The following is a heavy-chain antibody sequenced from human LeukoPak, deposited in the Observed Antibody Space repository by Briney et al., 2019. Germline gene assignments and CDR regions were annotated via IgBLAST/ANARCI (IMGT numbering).Heavy chain of an antibody. J-gene: IGHJ6*02. V-gene: IGHV5-51*01. Sequence: GESLKISCKGSGYSFTSYWIGWVRQVPGKGLEWMGIIYPGDSDTRYSPSFQGQVTISADKSISTAYLQWSSLKASDTAMYYCTVVPEDYYYGMDVWGQGTTVTVSS. CDR2: IYPGDSDT. CDR3: TVVPEDYYYGMDV. D-gene: IGHD2-2*01. CDR1: GYSFTSYW.